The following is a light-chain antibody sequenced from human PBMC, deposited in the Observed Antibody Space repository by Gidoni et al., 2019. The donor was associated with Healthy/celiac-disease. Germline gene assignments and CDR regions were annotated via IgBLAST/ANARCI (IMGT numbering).Light chain of an antibody. Sequence: QSVLTQPPSASGTPGQMVTISCSGSSSNLGSNTVNWYQQLPGTAPKLLIYSNNQRPSGVPDRVSGSKSGTSASLAISGLQSEDEADYYCAAWDDSLNGVVFGGGTKLTVL. V-gene: IGLV1-44*01. J-gene: IGLJ3*02. CDR1: SSNLGSNT. CDR2: SNN. CDR3: AAWDDSLNGVV.